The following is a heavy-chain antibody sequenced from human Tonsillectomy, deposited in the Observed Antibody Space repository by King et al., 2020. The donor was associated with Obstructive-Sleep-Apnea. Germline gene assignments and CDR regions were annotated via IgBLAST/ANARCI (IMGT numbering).Heavy chain of an antibody. CDR1: GFTFSSYW. Sequence: VQLVESGGGLVQPGGSLRLSCAASGFTFSSYWMRWGRQAPGKGLEWVANIKQDGSEKYYVDSLKGRFTISRDNAKNSLYLQMNSLRAEDTAVYYCARIAQVAVAAFDIWGQGTMVTVSS. D-gene: IGHD6-19*01. CDR3: ARIAQVAVAAFDI. J-gene: IGHJ3*02. CDR2: IKQDGSEK. V-gene: IGHV3-7*03.